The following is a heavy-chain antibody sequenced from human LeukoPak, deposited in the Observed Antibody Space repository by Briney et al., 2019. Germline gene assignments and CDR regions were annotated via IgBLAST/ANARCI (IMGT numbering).Heavy chain of an antibody. Sequence: GSLILSCAASGFTFSSYSMNWVRQAPGKGLEWVSFISSSRSYIYYADSVKGRFTISRDNAKNSLYLQMNSLRAEDTAVYYCARFIAAPYYFDYWGRGTLVTVSS. CDR3: ARFIAAPYYFDY. V-gene: IGHV3-21*01. CDR2: ISSSRSYI. CDR1: GFTFSSYS. D-gene: IGHD6-13*01. J-gene: IGHJ4*02.